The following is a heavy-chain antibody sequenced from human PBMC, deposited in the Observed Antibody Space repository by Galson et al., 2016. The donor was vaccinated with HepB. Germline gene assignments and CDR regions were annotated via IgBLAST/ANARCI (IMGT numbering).Heavy chain of an antibody. D-gene: IGHD1-26*01. CDR1: GFIFSVYG. Sequence: SLRLSCAASGFIFSVYGMHWLRQPPGKGLEWVAVIWDDGTNEKYADSVKGRFTISRDNSRNTLYLQLNSLRVEDTAVYYCAGGLGATPLLHYWGQGARGHRRL. CDR2: IWDDGTNE. CDR3: AGGLGATPLLHY. V-gene: IGHV3-33*01. J-gene: IGHJ4*02.